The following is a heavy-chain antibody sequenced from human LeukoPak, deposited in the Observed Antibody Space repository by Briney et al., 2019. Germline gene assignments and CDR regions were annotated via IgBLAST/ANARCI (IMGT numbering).Heavy chain of an antibody. V-gene: IGHV3-11*05. J-gene: IGHJ3*02. CDR3: AREPIQLWLRGAFDI. CDR2: ISSSSSYT. CDR1: GFTFSDYY. D-gene: IGHD5-18*01. Sequence: GGSLRLSCAASGFTFSDYYMSWIRQAPGXGLEWVSYISSSSSYTNYADSVKGRFTISRDNAKNSLYLQMNSLRAEDTAVYYCAREPIQLWLRGAFDIWGQGTMVTVSS.